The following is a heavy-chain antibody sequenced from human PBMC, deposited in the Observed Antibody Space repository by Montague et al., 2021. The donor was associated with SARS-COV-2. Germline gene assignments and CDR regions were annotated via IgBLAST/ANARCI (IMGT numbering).Heavy chain of an antibody. CDR2: INDRGTT. J-gene: IGHJ5*02. CDR1: GGSFRDYQ. CDR3: ARGAPGT. V-gene: IGHV4-34*01. D-gene: IGHD6-13*01. Sequence: SETLSLTCAVYGGSFRDYQWTWIRQSPGKGLEGIGQINDRGTTKYNPSLKSRVTLLVDPSKKQFSLKLTSVTAADTAVYYCARGAPGTWGQGTRVTVSS.